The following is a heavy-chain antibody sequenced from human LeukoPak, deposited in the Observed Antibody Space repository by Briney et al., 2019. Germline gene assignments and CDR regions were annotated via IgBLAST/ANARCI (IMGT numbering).Heavy chain of an antibody. CDR3: ARSRVPVVYFDY. Sequence: GGSLRLSCAASGFTFSSYWMSWVRQAPGKGLEWVSVIYSGGSTYYADSVKGRFTISRDNSKNTLYLQMNSLRAEDTAVYYCARSRVPVVYFDYWGQGTLVTVSS. CDR1: GFTFSSYW. J-gene: IGHJ4*02. CDR2: IYSGGST. V-gene: IGHV3-53*01. D-gene: IGHD2-15*01.